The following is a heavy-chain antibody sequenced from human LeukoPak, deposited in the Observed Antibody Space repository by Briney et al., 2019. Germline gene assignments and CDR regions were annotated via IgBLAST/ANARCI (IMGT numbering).Heavy chain of an antibody. CDR1: GFAVSSNY. V-gene: IGHV3-66*01. CDR2: INSGGAT. J-gene: IGHJ4*02. D-gene: IGHD5-18*01. Sequence: PGGSLRLSCTASGFAVSSNYMSWVRQAPGKGLEWVALINSGGATYYADSVKGRSTISRDNSKNTVDFQLNSLRAEDTAVYYCARASSWIHLWSLWGQGTLVTVSS. CDR3: ARASSWIHLWSL.